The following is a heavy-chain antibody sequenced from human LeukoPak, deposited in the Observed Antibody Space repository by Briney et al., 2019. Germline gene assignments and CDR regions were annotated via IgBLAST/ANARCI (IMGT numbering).Heavy chain of an antibody. CDR3: ARDDYDLPPWYYYYMDV. CDR1: GFTFSSYW. Sequence: GGSLRLSCAASGFTFSSYWMSWVRQAPGKGLEWVANIKQDGGEKYYVDSVKGRFTISRDNAKNSLYLQMNSLRAEDTAVYYCARDDYDLPPWYYYYMDVWGKGTTVTVSS. D-gene: IGHD3-3*01. J-gene: IGHJ6*03. CDR2: IKQDGGEK. V-gene: IGHV3-7*01.